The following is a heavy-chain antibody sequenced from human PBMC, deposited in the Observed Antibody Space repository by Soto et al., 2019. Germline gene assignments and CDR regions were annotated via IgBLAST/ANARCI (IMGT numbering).Heavy chain of an antibody. CDR3: ARGGADIVVVPAAERRYYYYYYMDV. Sequence: ASVKDSCKASGDTFTSYDINWVRQATGQGLDWMGWMNPNSGNTGYAQKFQGRVTMTRNTSISTAYMELSSLRSEDTAVYYCARGGADIVVVPAAERRYYYYYYMDVWGKGTTGTVSS. CDR1: GDTFTSYD. D-gene: IGHD2-2*01. CDR2: MNPNSGNT. J-gene: IGHJ6*03. V-gene: IGHV1-8*01.